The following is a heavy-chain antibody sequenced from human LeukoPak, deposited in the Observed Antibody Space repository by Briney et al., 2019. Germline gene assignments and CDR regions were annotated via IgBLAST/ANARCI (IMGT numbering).Heavy chain of an antibody. CDR2: ISGSGGST. V-gene: IGHV3-23*01. CDR1: GFTFSSYG. D-gene: IGHD3-10*01. Sequence: PGGSLRLSCAASGFTFSSYGMSWVRQAPGKGLEWVSAISGSGGSTYYADSVKGRFTISRDNSKNTLYLQMNSLRAEDTAVYYCAKAYYGSGSYYPHPGYWGQGTLVTVSS. CDR3: AKAYYGSGSYYPHPGY. J-gene: IGHJ4*02.